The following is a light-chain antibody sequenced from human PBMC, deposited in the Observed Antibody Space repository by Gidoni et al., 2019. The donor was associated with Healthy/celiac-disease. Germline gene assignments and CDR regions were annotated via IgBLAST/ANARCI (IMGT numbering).Light chain of an antibody. Sequence: DIQMTQSPSSLSASVGDRVTITCRASQSISSYLNWYQQKPGKAPKLLIYAASSLQSGVPSRFSGSGSGTDFTLTISSLQPEDFATYYCQQSYRTRFTFGPGDQSGYQT. CDR3: QQSYRTRFT. CDR1: QSISSY. V-gene: IGKV1-39*01. CDR2: AAS. J-gene: IGKJ3*01.